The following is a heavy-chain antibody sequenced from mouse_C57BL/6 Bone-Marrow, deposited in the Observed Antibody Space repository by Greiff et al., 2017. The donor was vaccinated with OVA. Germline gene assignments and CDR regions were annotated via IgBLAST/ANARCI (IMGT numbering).Heavy chain of an antibody. CDR3: ARRSGITTVVAHWYFDV. V-gene: IGHV5-12*01. CDR1: GFTFSDYY. Sequence: EVKLMESGGGLVQPGGSLKLSCAASGFTFSDYYMYWVRQTPEKRLEWVAYISNGGGSTYYPDTVKGRFTISRDNAKNTLYLQMSRLKSEDTAMYYCARRSGITTVVAHWYFDVWSTGTTVTVSS. D-gene: IGHD1-1*01. CDR2: ISNGGGST. J-gene: IGHJ1*03.